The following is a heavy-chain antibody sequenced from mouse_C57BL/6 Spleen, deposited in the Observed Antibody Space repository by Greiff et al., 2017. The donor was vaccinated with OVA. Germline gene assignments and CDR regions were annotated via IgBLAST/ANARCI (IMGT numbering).Heavy chain of an antibody. CDR3: AREDSSGQVDY. CDR2: IYPGDGDT. CDR1: GYAFSSYW. V-gene: IGHV1-80*01. J-gene: IGHJ2*01. D-gene: IGHD3-2*02. Sequence: VQLQQSGAELVKPGASVKISCKASGYAFSSYWMNWVKQRPGKGLEWIGQIYPGDGDTNYNGKFKGKATLTADKSSSTAYMQLSSLTSEDSAVYFCAREDSSGQVDYWGQGTTLTVSS.